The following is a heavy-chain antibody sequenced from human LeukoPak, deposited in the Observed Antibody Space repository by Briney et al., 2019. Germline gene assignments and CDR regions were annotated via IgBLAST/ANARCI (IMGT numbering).Heavy chain of an antibody. V-gene: IGHV1-46*01. CDR1: GYTFTSYY. J-gene: IGHJ4*02. D-gene: IGHD3-10*01. CDR2: INPSGGST. CDR3: ARDLTMVRGVIGRLFDY. Sequence: GASVKVSCKASGYTFTSYYMHWVRQAPGQGLEWMGIINPSGGSTSYAQKFQGRVTMTRDMSTSTVYMELSSLRSEDTAVYYCARDLTMVRGVIGRLFDYWGQGTLVTVSS.